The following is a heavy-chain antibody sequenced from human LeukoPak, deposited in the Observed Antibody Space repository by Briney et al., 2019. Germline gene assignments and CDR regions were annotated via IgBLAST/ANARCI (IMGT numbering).Heavy chain of an antibody. D-gene: IGHD3-10*01. J-gene: IGHJ5*02. V-gene: IGHV4-39*02. CDR3: ARGTGSHLPNWFDP. Sequence: PSETLSLTCTVSGGSISSSGYYWGWIRQSPGKGLEWIGSIHNSGGTYYNPSLNSRVTISVDTSKNYFSLKLSSVTAADTAVYYCARGTGSHLPNWFDPWGQGTLVTVSS. CDR2: IHNSGGT. CDR1: GGSISSSGYY.